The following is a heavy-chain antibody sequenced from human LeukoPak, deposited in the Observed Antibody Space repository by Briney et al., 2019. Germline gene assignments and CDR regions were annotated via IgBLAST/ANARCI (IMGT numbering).Heavy chain of an antibody. CDR3: AKARGICGGDCYSNRYGMDV. D-gene: IGHD2-21*02. CDR2: ISGSAGST. CDR1: GFTFSSYA. Sequence: GGSLRLSCAASGFTFSSYAMSWVRQAPGKGLERVSAISGSAGSTYYADSVKGRFTISRDNSKNTLYLQMNSLRAEDPAVYYCAKARGICGGDCYSNRYGMDVWGQGTTATVSS. V-gene: IGHV3-23*01. J-gene: IGHJ6*02.